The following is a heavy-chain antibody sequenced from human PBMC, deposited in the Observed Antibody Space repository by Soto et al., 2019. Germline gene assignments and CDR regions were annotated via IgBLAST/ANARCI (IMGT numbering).Heavy chain of an antibody. CDR2: IIPIFGTA. CDR1: GGTFSSYA. V-gene: IGHV1-69*13. CDR3: AREMRGYCSGGSCTKKDHDAFDI. D-gene: IGHD2-15*01. J-gene: IGHJ3*02. Sequence: GASVKVSCKASGGTFSSYAISWVQQAPGQGLEWMGGIIPIFGTANYAQKFQGRVTITADESTSTAYMELSSLRSEDTAVYYCAREMRGYCSGGSCTKKDHDAFDIWGQGTMVTVSS.